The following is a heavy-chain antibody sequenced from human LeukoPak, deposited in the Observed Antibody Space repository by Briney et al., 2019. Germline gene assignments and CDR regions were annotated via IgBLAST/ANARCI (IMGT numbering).Heavy chain of an antibody. CDR1: GGSISSSNW. Sequence: SETLSLTCAVSGGSISSSNWWSWVRQPPGKGLEWIGEINHSGSTNYNPSLKSRVTISVDTSKNQFSLKLSSVTAADTAVYYCARRIMVRGVNFDYWGQGTLVTVSS. D-gene: IGHD3-10*01. CDR3: ARRIMVRGVNFDY. J-gene: IGHJ4*02. CDR2: INHSGST. V-gene: IGHV4-4*02.